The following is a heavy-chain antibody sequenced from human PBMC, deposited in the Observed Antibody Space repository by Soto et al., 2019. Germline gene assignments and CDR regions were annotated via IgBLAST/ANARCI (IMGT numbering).Heavy chain of an antibody. J-gene: IGHJ6*02. CDR2: IYTSGST. Sequence: QVQLQESGPGLVKPSETLSLTCTVSGGSISSYYWSWIRQPAGKGLEWIGRIYTSGSTNYNPSLKSRVTMSVDTSKNQFSLKLSYVTAADTAVYYCARDLNSSSWTRKYYYYYGMDVWGQGTTVTVSS. CDR3: ARDLNSSSWTRKYYYYYGMDV. D-gene: IGHD6-13*01. V-gene: IGHV4-4*07. CDR1: GGSISSYY.